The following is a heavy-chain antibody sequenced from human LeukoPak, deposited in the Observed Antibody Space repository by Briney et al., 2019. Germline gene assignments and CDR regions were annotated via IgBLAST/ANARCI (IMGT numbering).Heavy chain of an antibody. CDR2: IYSGGST. CDR1: GFTVSSNY. V-gene: IGHV3-66*01. J-gene: IGHJ4*02. D-gene: IGHD3-10*01. Sequence: PGGSLRLSCAASGFTVSSNYMSWVRQAPGKGLEWVSVIYSGGSTYYADSVKGRFTISRDNSKNTLYLQMNSLRAEDTAVYYCARVWFGGEGNEANRDYWGQGTLVTVSS. CDR3: ARVWFGGEGNEANRDY.